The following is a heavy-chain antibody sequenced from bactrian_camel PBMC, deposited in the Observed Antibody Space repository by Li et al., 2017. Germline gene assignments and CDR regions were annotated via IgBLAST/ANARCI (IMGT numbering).Heavy chain of an antibody. CDR1: GYSYSKYC. CDR3: AAETIHGGRWSLDATGYKY. CDR2: IWSLGST. D-gene: IGHD6*01. V-gene: IGHV3-3*01. Sequence: HVQLVESGGGSVQAGGSLRLSCVASGYSYSKYCMAWFRQAPGKEREGVAAIWSLGSTYYSDSVKGRFTISQDSATNTVYLEMNSLKAEDTGMYICAAETIHGGRWSLDATGYKYWGQGTQVTVS. J-gene: IGHJ4*01.